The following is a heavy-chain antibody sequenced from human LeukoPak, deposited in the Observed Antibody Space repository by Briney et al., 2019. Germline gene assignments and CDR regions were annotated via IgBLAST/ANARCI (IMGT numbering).Heavy chain of an antibody. D-gene: IGHD3-22*01. J-gene: IGHJ4*02. CDR2: ISSSSSTI. CDR3: ARDAVWGYYDSSGYYPLDY. V-gene: IGHV3-11*04. CDR1: GFTFSDYY. Sequence: GGSLRLSCAASGFTFSDYYMSWIRQAPGKGLEWVSYISSSSSTIYYADSVKGRFTISRDNAKNSLYLQMNSLRAEDTAVYYCARDAVWGYYDSSGYYPLDYWGQGTLVTVSS.